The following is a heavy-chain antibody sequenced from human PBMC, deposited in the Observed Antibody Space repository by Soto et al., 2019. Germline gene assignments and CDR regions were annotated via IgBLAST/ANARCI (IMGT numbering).Heavy chain of an antibody. CDR2: ISVSGGST. D-gene: IGHD3-9*01. J-gene: IGHJ4*02. V-gene: IGHV3-23*01. Sequence: GGSLRLSCAASGFTFSSYAMSWVRQAPGKGLEWVSAISVSGGSTYYADSVKGRFTISRDNSKYTLYLQMNSLRAEDTAVYYCAKSGPLDWGRNGDYFDYWGQGTLVTVSS. CDR3: AKSGPLDWGRNGDYFDY. CDR1: GFTFSSYA.